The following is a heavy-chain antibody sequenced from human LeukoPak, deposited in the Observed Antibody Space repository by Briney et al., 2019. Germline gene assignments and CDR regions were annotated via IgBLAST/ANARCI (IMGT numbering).Heavy chain of an antibody. D-gene: IGHD3-22*01. CDR2: IYYSGST. Sequence: PSETLSLTCTVSGGSISSSSYYWGWIRQPPGKGLEWIGSIYYSGSTYYNPSLKSRVTISVDTSKNQFSLKLSSVTAADTAVYYCARQSHSSGYYYVFVYWGQGTLVTVSS. CDR3: ARQSHSSGYYYVFVY. V-gene: IGHV4-39*07. J-gene: IGHJ4*02. CDR1: GGSISSSSYY.